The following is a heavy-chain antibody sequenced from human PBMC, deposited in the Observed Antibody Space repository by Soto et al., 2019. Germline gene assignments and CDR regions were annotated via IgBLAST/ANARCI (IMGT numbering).Heavy chain of an antibody. CDR2: ISSDGSTK. D-gene: IGHD6-19*01. CDR1: GFTFSSYG. V-gene: IGHV3-30*18. Sequence: WGSLRLSCVASGFTFSSYGIHWVRQAPGKGLEWVAVISSDGSTKYYADSVKGRFTISRDNSKNTLYLQMDSLRPEDTAVYYCAKEVAVAGDFDYWGPGPLVTVSS. CDR3: AKEVAVAGDFDY. J-gene: IGHJ4*01.